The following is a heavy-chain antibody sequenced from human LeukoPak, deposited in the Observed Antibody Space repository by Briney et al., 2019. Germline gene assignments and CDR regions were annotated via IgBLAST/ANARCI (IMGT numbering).Heavy chain of an antibody. J-gene: IGHJ4*02. D-gene: IGHD1-26*01. V-gene: IGHV1-2*02. CDR1: GYTFTGYY. CDR2: INPNSGGT. Sequence: GASVKVSCKASGYTFTGYYMHWVRQAPGQGLEWMGWINPNSGGTNYAQKFQGRVTMTRDTSISTANLELSRRRADDTAVCSCEGAHARHSGSYGYWGQGTLVTVSS. CDR3: EGAHARHSGSYGY.